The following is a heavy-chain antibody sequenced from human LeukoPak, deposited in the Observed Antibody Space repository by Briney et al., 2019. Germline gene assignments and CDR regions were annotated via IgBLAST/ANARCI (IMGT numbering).Heavy chain of an antibody. Sequence: ASVKVSCKASGYTFTSYDINLVRQATGQGLEWMGWMNPNSGNTGYAQKFQGRVTMTRNTSISTAYMELSSLRSEDTAVYYCARLRVEESPHYYYYYGMDVWGQGTTVTVSS. V-gene: IGHV1-8*01. D-gene: IGHD3-10*01. CDR2: MNPNSGNT. J-gene: IGHJ6*02. CDR1: GYTFTSYD. CDR3: ARLRVEESPHYYYYYGMDV.